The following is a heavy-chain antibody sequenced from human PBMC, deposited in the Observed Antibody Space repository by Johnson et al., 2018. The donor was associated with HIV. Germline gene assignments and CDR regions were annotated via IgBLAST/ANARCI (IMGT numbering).Heavy chain of an antibody. D-gene: IGHD1-1*01. CDR3: ARKKATVFSTTSTNDAFDI. Sequence: VQLVESGGGLVQPGGSLRLSCAASGFTVSSNYMSWVRQAPGKGLEWVSVIYSGCSTYYADSVKCRFTISRDNSKNTLYLQMNSLRAEDTAVYYCARKKATVFSTTSTNDAFDIWGQGTMVTVSS. CDR1: GFTVSSNY. CDR2: IYSGCST. J-gene: IGHJ3*02. V-gene: IGHV3-66*01.